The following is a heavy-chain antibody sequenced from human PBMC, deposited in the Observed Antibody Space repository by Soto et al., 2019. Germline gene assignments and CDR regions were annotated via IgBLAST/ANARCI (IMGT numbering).Heavy chain of an antibody. CDR2: IKSKTDGGTT. CDR3: TTDKEGSSRGAGAFDI. D-gene: IGHD6-13*01. CDR1: GFTFSNAW. V-gene: IGHV3-15*07. Sequence: EVQLVESGGGLVKPGGSLRLSCAASGFTFSNAWMNWVRQAPGKGLEWVGRIKSKTDGGTTDYAAPVKGRFTISRDDSKNTLYLQRNSLRTEGTAVYYCTTDKEGSSRGAGAFDIWGQGTMVTVSS. J-gene: IGHJ3*02.